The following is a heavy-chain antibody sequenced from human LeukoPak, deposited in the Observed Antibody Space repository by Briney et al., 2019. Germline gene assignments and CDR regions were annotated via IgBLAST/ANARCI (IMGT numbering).Heavy chain of an antibody. CDR3: AMVTYGSDSPLDY. V-gene: IGHV3-23*01. Sequence: PGGSLRLSCAASGFSVSSYAMTWVRQAPGKGLEWVSSISESGGSTFYAASVKGRFSISRDNSKNTLYLQLNSLRAEGTALYYCAMVTYGSDSPLDYWGQGTLVTVSS. CDR1: GFSVSSYA. J-gene: IGHJ4*02. CDR2: ISESGGST. D-gene: IGHD2-21*02.